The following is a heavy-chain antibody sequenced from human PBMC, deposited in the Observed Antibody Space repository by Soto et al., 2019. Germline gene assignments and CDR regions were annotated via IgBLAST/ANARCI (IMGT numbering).Heavy chain of an antibody. V-gene: IGHV1-3*01. D-gene: IGHD3-10*01. CDR2: INAGNGRE. J-gene: IGHJ4*02. Sequence: QVQLEQSGAEVKKPGASVKVSCKTSGYTFTSYTLHWVRQAPGQGLEWMGWINAGNGREKYSQRFQDRVSLSTDKPATPAYMELRSPRSKDTAVYFCARGGGWVGEASFDSWGQGTQVTVSS. CDR1: GYTFTSYT. CDR3: ARGGGWVGEASFDS.